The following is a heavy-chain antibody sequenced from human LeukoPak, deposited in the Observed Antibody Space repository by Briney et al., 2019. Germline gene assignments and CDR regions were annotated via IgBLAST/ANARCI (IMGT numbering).Heavy chain of an antibody. CDR1: GGTFSSYA. D-gene: IGHD3-22*01. V-gene: IGHV1-69*05. Sequence: ASGKVSCKASGGTFSSYAISWVRQAPGQGLEWMGRIIPIFGTANYAQKFQGRVTITTDESTSTAYMELSSLRSEDTAVYYCARDVPREYYYDSSGHWDYWGQGTLVTVSS. CDR3: ARDVPREYYYDSSGHWDY. J-gene: IGHJ4*01. CDR2: IIPIFGTA.